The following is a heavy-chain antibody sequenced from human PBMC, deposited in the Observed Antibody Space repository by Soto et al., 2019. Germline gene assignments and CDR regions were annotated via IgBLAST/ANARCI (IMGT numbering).Heavy chain of an antibody. CDR3: ARDATTIAAQDDY. Sequence: QVQLVQSGAEVKKPGASVKVSCKASGYTFTSYGISWVRQAPGQGLEWMGWISAYNGNTNYAQKLQDRVTMTTDTSTSTDCMELRSLRSDDTAVYYCARDATTIAAQDDYWGQGTLVTVSS. D-gene: IGHD6-13*01. V-gene: IGHV1-18*01. CDR1: GYTFTSYG. CDR2: ISAYNGNT. J-gene: IGHJ4*02.